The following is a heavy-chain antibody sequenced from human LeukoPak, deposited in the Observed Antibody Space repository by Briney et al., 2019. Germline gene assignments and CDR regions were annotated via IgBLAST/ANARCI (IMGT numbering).Heavy chain of an antibody. CDR1: GYTFTGYY. J-gene: IGHJ4*02. Sequence: GASVKVSCKASGYTFTGYYMHWVRQAPGQGLEWMGWINPNSGGTNYAQKFQGRVTMTRDTSISTAYMELSRLRSDDTAVYYCARAYYDYVWGSYRYTEQFWYFDYWGQGTLVTVSS. V-gene: IGHV1-2*02. CDR3: ARAYYDYVWGSYRYTEQFWYFDY. D-gene: IGHD3-16*02. CDR2: INPNSGGT.